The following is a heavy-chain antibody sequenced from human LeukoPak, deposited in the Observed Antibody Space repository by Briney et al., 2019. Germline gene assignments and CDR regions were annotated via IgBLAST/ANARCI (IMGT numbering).Heavy chain of an antibody. Sequence: GGSLRLSCAASGFTFSSYWMSWVRQAPGKGLEWVANIKEDGSEKYYVDSVKGRFIISRDNAKNSLHLQMSSLRVEDTAVYYCTNLGYTDWGQGTLVTVSS. CDR2: IKEDGSEK. CDR3: TNLGYTD. CDR1: GFTFSSYW. D-gene: IGHD5-18*01. V-gene: IGHV3-7*01. J-gene: IGHJ4*02.